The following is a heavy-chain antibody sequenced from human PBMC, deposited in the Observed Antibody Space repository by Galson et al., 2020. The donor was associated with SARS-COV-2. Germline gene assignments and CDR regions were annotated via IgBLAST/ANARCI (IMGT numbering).Heavy chain of an antibody. CDR3: VKDIGDYYDTSGYYGAFDL. V-gene: IGHV3-9*01. CDR1: TFTFEHYA. D-gene: IGHD3-22*01. CDR2: INWNSGSI. Sequence: SLKISCAASTFTFEHYAMHWVRQAPGKGLEWVSGINWNSGSIGYADSVKGRLTISRDNANNSLYLQMNSLRAEDTALYYCVKDIGDYYDTSGYYGAFDLWGQGTLVTVS. J-gene: IGHJ3*01.